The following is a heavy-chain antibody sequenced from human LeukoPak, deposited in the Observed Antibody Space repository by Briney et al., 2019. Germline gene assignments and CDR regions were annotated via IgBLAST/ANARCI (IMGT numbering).Heavy chain of an antibody. CDR2: IYPGDSDT. Sequence: GESLKLSCEGSGYSFTSSWIGWVRQMPGKGLEWMGIIYPGDSDTRYSPSFQGQVTISADKSISTAYLQWSSLKASDTAMYYCARSIVGAIVFSSDYYYYMDVWGNGTTVTVSS. J-gene: IGHJ6*03. V-gene: IGHV5-51*01. CDR3: ARSIVGAIVFSSDYYYYMDV. CDR1: GYSFTSSW. D-gene: IGHD1-26*01.